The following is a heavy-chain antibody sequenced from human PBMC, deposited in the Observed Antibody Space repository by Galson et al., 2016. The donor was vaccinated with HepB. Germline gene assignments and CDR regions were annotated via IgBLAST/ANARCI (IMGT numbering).Heavy chain of an antibody. J-gene: IGHJ4*02. D-gene: IGHD6-25*01. CDR3: AREHPGIAAAILGY. CDR2: IWYDGSND. Sequence: SLRLSCAASGFTFSSCGMHWVRQAPGKGLEWLALIWYDGSNDYYADSVKGRFTISRDNSKNTLYLQLNSLRAEDTAVYYCAREHPGIAAAILGYWGQGTLVTVST. CDR1: GFTFSSCG. V-gene: IGHV3-33*01.